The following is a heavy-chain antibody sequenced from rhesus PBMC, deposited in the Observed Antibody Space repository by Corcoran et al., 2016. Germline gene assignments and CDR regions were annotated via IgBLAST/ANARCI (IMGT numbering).Heavy chain of an antibody. CDR1: GGPISNNY. CDR2: IRGSVGPP. V-gene: IGHV4-147*01. J-gene: IGHJ4*01. CDR3: VRMEDRTDWPGFDS. Sequence: QVQLQESGPGLVKPSETLSLTCAVSGGPISNNYWNWIRQSPGKGLAGIGRIRGSVGPPTHPPTLTTRLTISTDPSKNPFSLELTSVTAADTAIYYCVRMEDRTDWPGFDSWGQGVLVTVSS. D-gene: IGHD2-2*01.